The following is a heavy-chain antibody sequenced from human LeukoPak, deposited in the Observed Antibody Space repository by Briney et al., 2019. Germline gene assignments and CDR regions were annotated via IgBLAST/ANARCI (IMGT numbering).Heavy chain of an antibody. CDR3: AKDLPDYGDYIEGY. D-gene: IGHD4-17*01. CDR1: GFTFSRFA. V-gene: IGHV3-23*01. CDR2: ISGSGVTT. Sequence: GGSLRLSCAASGFTFSRFAMSRVRQAPGKGLEWVSTISGSGVTTSYADSVKGRFTFSRDNSKNTLYLQMNSLRAEDTAVYYCAKDLPDYGDYIEGYWGQGTLVTVSS. J-gene: IGHJ4*02.